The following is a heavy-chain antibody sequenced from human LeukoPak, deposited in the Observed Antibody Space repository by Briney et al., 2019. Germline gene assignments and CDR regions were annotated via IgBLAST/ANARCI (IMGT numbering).Heavy chain of an antibody. J-gene: IGHJ4*02. CDR2: IYSSGQS. D-gene: IGHD6-13*01. CDR1: GDSISSTTDS. Sequence: SETLSLTCTVSGDSISSTTDSWGWIRQSPGKGLEWIGSIYSSGQSYYKVSLRSRVTMSVDTSKNLFSLKLTSVTAADTAVYYCARGKYSSSWYYFDYWGQGTLVTVSS. CDR3: ARGKYSSSWYYFDY. V-gene: IGHV4-39*07.